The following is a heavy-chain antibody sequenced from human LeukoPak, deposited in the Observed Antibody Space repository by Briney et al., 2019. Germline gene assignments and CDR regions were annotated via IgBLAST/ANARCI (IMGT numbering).Heavy chain of an antibody. V-gene: IGHV4-59*01. D-gene: IGHD5-18*01. Sequence: SETLSLTCTVSGGSISSYYWSWIRQPPGKGLEWIGYIYYSGSTNYNPSLKSRVTISVDTSKNQFSLKLSSVTAAGTAVYYCARTDTAMAYYYYGMDVWGLGTTVTVSS. CDR3: ARTDTAMAYYYYGMDV. J-gene: IGHJ6*02. CDR2: IYYSGST. CDR1: GGSISSYY.